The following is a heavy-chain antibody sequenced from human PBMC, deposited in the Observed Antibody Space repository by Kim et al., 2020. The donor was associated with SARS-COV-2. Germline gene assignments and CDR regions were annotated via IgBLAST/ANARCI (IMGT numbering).Heavy chain of an antibody. CDR3: AKDVWGYSGMDV. CDR1: GFTFSTNA. J-gene: IGHJ6*02. Sequence: GGSLRLSCAASGFTFSTNAMGWVRQAPGRGLEWVSSISGTGGSTFYADSVRGRFTISRDISKSTLYLQMNSLRAEDTALYYCAKDVWGYSGMDVWGQGTAVTVS. V-gene: IGHV3-23*01. D-gene: IGHD5-18*01. CDR2: ISGTGGST.